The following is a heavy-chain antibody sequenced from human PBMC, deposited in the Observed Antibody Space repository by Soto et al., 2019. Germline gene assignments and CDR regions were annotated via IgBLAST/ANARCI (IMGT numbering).Heavy chain of an antibody. Sequence: QVQLVESGGGLVQPGGSLRLSCTASGLSFSDSGIHWVRQAPGKGLEWVAVISYDGTSKYYVDSVEGRFTVSRDKSTSTVFLQMDNLRPDDTAGYHGAKDAEPYVDVMATRRSLYYYRGMDVWGRGTAVTVSS. CDR2: ISYDGTSK. D-gene: IGHD1-26*01. J-gene: IGHJ6*02. CDR1: GLSFSDSG. CDR3: AKDAEPYVDVMATRRSLYYYRGMDV. V-gene: IGHV3-30*18.